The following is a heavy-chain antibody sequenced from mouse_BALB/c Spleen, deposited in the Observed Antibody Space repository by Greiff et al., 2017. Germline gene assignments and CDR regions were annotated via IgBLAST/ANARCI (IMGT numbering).Heavy chain of an antibody. J-gene: IGHJ4*01. CDR1: GFTFSSFG. D-gene: IGHD1-1*02. CDR3: ARRGGDGDYYAMDY. V-gene: IGHV5-17*02. CDR2: ISSGSSTI. Sequence: EVQLVESGGGLVQPGGSRKLSCAASGFTFSSFGMHWVRQAPEKGLEWVAYISSGSSTIYYADTVKGRFTISRDNPKNTLFLQMTSLRSEDTAMYYCARRGGDGDYYAMDYWGQGTSVTVSS.